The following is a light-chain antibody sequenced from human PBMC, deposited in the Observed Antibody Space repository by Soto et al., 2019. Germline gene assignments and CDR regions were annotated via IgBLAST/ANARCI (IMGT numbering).Light chain of an antibody. V-gene: IGKV3-15*01. CDR3: QQHCRSSCT. Sequence: IVLTLTPATLSVSPGERATLSCRASQSVGRNLAWYQHKPGQAPRLLIYGASTTAPGIPDRFSGSGSGTDFTLTISRLEPEDFATYYFQQHCRSSCTFGQGTRLE. CDR2: GAS. CDR1: QSVGRN. J-gene: IGKJ5*01.